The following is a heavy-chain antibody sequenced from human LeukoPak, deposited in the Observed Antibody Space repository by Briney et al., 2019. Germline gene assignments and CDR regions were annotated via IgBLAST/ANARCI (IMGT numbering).Heavy chain of an antibody. V-gene: IGHV1-46*01. CDR1: GYTFTSYY. CDR3: AREGVGDGYNKGHLGYYYYGMDV. D-gene: IGHD5-24*01. Sequence: GASVKVSCKASGYTFTSYYMHWVRQAPGLGLEWMGIINPSAGSTNYAQKFQGRVTMTRDTSTSTVYMELSSLRSEDTAVYYCAREGVGDGYNKGHLGYYYYGMDVWGQGTTVTVSS. J-gene: IGHJ6*02. CDR2: INPSAGST.